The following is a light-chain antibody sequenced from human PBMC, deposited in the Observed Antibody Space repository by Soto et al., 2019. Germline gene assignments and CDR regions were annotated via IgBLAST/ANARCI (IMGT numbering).Light chain of an antibody. J-gene: IGKJ4*01. CDR1: QTINNY. CDR2: ASS. CDR3: QQSYSYSRT. V-gene: IGKV1-39*01. Sequence: IEIKKSASRLAGSVGGRVWIPYRTRQTINNYLNWYQQKPGEAPKLLIYASSTLHSGVSSRFSGSGSGTDFLLTIARLHPEAFATYYCQQSYSYSRTFGRGTKVDIK.